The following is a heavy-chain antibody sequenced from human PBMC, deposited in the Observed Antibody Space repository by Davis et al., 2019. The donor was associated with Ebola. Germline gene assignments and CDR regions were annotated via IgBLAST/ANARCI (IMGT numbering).Heavy chain of an antibody. J-gene: IGHJ3*02. CDR3: ANLRGLYFDI. Sequence: MPSETLSLTCTVSGGSISSGDYFWSWIRQPPGKGLEWIGYIHYSGSTYYNPSLKSRVTTSVDTSKNQFSLKLSSVTAADTAVYYCANLRGLYFDIWGQGTMVTVSS. D-gene: IGHD4-17*01. CDR1: GGSISSGDYF. CDR2: IHYSGST. V-gene: IGHV4-30-4*01.